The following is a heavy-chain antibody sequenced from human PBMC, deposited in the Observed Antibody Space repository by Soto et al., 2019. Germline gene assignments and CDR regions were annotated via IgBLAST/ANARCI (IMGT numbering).Heavy chain of an antibody. CDR1: GFTFSSHG. CDR3: AKTDPLEFDP. J-gene: IGHJ5*02. D-gene: IGHD1-1*01. V-gene: IGHV3-30*18. CDR2: ISYDGSNK. Sequence: PGGSLRLSCAASGFTFSSHGMHWVRQAPGKGLEWVAVISYDGSNKYYADSVKGRFTISRDNSKNTLYLQMNSLRAEDTAVYYCAKTDPLEFDPWGQGTLVTVSS.